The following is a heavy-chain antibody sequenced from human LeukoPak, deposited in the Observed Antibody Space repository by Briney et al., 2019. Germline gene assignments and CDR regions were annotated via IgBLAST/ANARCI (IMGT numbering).Heavy chain of an antibody. CDR1: GFTFSSYS. J-gene: IGHJ4*02. CDR3: AREGYTYYYDSSGYYYDD. CDR2: ISSSSSYI. V-gene: IGHV3-21*01. Sequence: GGSLKLSCAASGFTFSSYSMNWVRQAPGKGLEWVSSISSSSSYIYYADSVKGRFTISRDNAKNSLYLQMNSLRAEDTAVYYCAREGYTYYYDSSGYYYDDWCQGTLVTVSS. D-gene: IGHD3-22*01.